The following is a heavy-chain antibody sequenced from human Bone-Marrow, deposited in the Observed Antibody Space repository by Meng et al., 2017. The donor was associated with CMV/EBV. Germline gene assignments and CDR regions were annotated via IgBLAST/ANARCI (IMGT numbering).Heavy chain of an antibody. J-gene: IGHJ3*02. CDR3: ARAPPYYYDSSGYYFTGDAFDI. V-gene: IGHV3-21*01. Sequence: GESLKISCAASGFTFSSYGMHWVRQAPGKGLEWVSSISSSSSYIYYADSVKGRFTISRDNAKNSLYLQMNSLRAEDTAVYYCARAPPYYYDSSGYYFTGDAFDIWGQGTMVAASS. D-gene: IGHD3-22*01. CDR2: ISSSSSYI. CDR1: GFTFSSYG.